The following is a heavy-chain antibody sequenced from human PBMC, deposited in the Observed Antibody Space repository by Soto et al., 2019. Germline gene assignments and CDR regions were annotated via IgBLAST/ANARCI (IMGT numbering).Heavy chain of an antibody. CDR3: AKWTGTSAYYDFWSGYEGRDYYYYGMDV. J-gene: IGHJ6*02. D-gene: IGHD3-3*01. CDR2: ISGSGGST. CDR1: GFTFSSYA. Sequence: LRLSCAASGFTFSSYAMSWVRQAPGKGLEWVSAISGSGGSTYYADSVKGRFTISRDNSKNTLYLQMNSLRAEDTAVYYCAKWTGTSAYYDFWSGYEGRDYYYYGMDVWGQGTTVTVSS. V-gene: IGHV3-23*01.